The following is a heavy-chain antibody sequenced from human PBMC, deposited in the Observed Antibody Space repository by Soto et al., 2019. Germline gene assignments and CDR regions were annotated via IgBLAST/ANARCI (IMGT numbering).Heavy chain of an antibody. Sequence: PGGSLRLSCAASGFTFSDYYMSWIRQAPGKGLEWVSYISSSGSTIYYADSVKGRFTISRDNAKNSLYLQMNSLRAEDTAVYYCARASSYSSGPNWFDYWGQGTLVTVSS. V-gene: IGHV3-11*01. J-gene: IGHJ4*02. CDR1: GFTFSDYY. CDR2: ISSSGSTI. CDR3: ARASSYSSGPNWFDY. D-gene: IGHD6-19*01.